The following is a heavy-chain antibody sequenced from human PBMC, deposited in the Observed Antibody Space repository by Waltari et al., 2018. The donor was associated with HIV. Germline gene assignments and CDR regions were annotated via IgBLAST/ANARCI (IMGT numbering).Heavy chain of an antibody. CDR2: IRGDNDDT. Sequence: EVHLLESGGGLVEPGGSLRLSCAASGFNFYIYDMSWVRQSPGKGLGWVALIRGDNDDTFYADSVKGRFSISRDNAKNILFLQMNSQRAEDTAVYYCGKESYYGGVGRNRPLEPWGLGTLVTVS. CDR1: GFNFYIYD. V-gene: IGHV3-23*01. D-gene: IGHD2-21*01. J-gene: IGHJ5*02. CDR3: GKESYYGGVGRNRPLEP.